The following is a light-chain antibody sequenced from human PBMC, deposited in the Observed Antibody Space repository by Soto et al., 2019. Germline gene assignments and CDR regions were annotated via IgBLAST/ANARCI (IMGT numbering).Light chain of an antibody. V-gene: IGKV1-27*01. J-gene: IGKJ2*01. Sequence: DIQMTQSPSSVSASVGDRVTITCRASQGLGVWLGWYQQKPGKVPKLLIYAASTLQSGVPSRFSGSGSGTDFTLTISSLQPEDVATYYCQKYNSAPHTFGQGTKLEIK. CDR1: QGLGVW. CDR2: AAS. CDR3: QKYNSAPHT.